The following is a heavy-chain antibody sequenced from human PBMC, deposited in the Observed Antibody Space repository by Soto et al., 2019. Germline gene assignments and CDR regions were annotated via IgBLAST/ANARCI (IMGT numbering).Heavy chain of an antibody. D-gene: IGHD3-10*02. Sequence: SVKVSCKASGGTFTDYASSWVRQAPGQGLEWMGGIIPMFRSSNFAQKFQDRLTIFADASAGTAYMELSSLRSDDTAIYYCAKDVGFQQHLFVFDLWGQGTLVTVSS. J-gene: IGHJ4*02. CDR2: IIPMFRSS. V-gene: IGHV1-69*13. CDR1: GGTFTDYA. CDR3: AKDVGFQQHLFVFDL.